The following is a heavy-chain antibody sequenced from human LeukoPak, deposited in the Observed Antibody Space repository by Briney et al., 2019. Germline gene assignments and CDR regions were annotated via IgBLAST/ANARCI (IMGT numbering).Heavy chain of an antibody. CDR3: ARYVVSGSGRFYFDY. V-gene: IGHV4-39*01. Sequence: SETLFLTCTVSGGSISSSNYYWSWIRQPPGRELEWIASINYGGTTYYNPSLKSRVTISVDTSKNQFSLRLSSVTAADTAVYLCARYVVSGSGRFYFDYWGQGSLVTVSS. D-gene: IGHD3-10*01. CDR1: GGSISSSNYY. J-gene: IGHJ4*02. CDR2: INYGGTT.